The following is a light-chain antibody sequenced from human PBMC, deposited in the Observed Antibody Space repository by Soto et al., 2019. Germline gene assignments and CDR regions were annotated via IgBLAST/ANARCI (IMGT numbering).Light chain of an antibody. V-gene: IGKV3-15*01. Sequence: EIVMTQSPATLSVSPGERATLSCRASQSVRSNLAWYQQKPGQAPRLLIYGASTTATGIPARFSGSGSGTEFTLTISSLQSEDFAVYYCQQYNNWPLSFGGGTKAELK. J-gene: IGKJ4*01. CDR2: GAS. CDR3: QQYNNWPLS. CDR1: QSVRSN.